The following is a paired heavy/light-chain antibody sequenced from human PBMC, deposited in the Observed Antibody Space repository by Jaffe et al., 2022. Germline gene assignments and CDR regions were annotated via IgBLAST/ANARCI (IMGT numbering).Heavy chain of an antibody. D-gene: IGHD3-3*01. J-gene: IGHJ4*02. CDR3: ARGSYYDFWSGSKLYYFDY. CDR1: GGSISSGGYS. V-gene: IGHV4-30-2*01. CDR2: IYHSGST. Sequence: QLQLQESGSGLVKPSQTLSLTCAVSGGSISSGGYSWSWIRQPPGKGLEWIGYIYHSGSTYYNPSLKSRVTISVDRSKNQFSLKLSSVTAADTAVYYCARGSYYDFWSGSKLYYFDYWGQGTLVTVSS.
Light chain of an antibody. CDR1: SLRSYY. V-gene: IGLV3-19*01. CDR2: GKN. Sequence: SSELTQDPAVSVALGQTVRITCQGDSLRSYYASWYQQKPGQAPVLVIYGKNNRPSGIPDRFSGSSSGNTASLTITGAQAEDEADYYCNSRDSSGNHLFGGGTKLTVL. CDR3: NSRDSSGNHL. J-gene: IGLJ2*01.